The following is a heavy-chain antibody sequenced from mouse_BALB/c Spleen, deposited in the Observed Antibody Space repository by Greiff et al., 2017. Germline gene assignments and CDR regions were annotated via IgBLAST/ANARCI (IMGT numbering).Heavy chain of an antibody. V-gene: IGHV5-6-5*01. CDR1: GFTFSSYA. CDR2: ISSGGST. D-gene: IGHD1-3*01. Sequence: EVKLVESGGGLVKPGGSLKLSCAASGFTFSSYAMSWVRQTPEKRLEWVASISSGGSTYYPDRVKGRFTISRDNARNILYLQMSSLRSEDTAMYYCARGRGKGYYAMDYWGQGTSVTVSS. J-gene: IGHJ4*01. CDR3: ARGRGKGYYAMDY.